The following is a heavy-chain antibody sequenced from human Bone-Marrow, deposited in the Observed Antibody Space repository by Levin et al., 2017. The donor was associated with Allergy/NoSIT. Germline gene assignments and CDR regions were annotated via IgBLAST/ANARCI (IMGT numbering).Heavy chain of an antibody. Sequence: GESLKISCEASEFTFSSYGMHWVRQAPGKGLEWVAVISYDGGNTYYADSVKGRFTISRDNSKNTLYLQLNNLRAEDTAVYFCAKGRQSGFYYYYYMDVWGKGTTVSVSS. D-gene: IGHD5-12*01. J-gene: IGHJ6*03. CDR2: ISYDGGNT. V-gene: IGHV3-30*18. CDR1: EFTFSSYG. CDR3: AKGRQSGFYYYYYMDV.